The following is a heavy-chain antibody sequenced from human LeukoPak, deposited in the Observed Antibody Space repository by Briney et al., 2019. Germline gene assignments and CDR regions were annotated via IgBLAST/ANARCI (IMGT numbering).Heavy chain of an antibody. CDR3: ARELLRTTVTTVD. CDR1: GYTSTSYY. D-gene: IGHD4-17*01. J-gene: IGHJ4*02. V-gene: IGHV1-46*01. CDR2: INPSGGST. Sequence: GASVKVSCKASGYTSTSYYMHWVRQAPGQGLEWMGIINPSGGSTSYAQKFQGRVTMTRDTSTSTVYMELSSLRSEDTAVYYCARELLRTTVTTVDWGQGTLVTGSS.